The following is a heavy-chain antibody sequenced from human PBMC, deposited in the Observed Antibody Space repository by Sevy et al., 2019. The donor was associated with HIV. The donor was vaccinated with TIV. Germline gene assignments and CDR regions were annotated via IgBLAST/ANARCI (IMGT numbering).Heavy chain of an antibody. D-gene: IGHD2-2*01. CDR3: ARGRQAYVVVVPSTVPFDY. CDR1: GGSISGYF. CDR2: INHTGTL. V-gene: IGHV4-34*01. J-gene: IGHJ4*02. Sequence: SETLSLTCAVYGGSISGYFWNWIRQSPGKGLEWIGEINHTGTLKYNPSLKSRVTISVDASKNQLSLHLSSVTAADTAIYYCARGRQAYVVVVPSTVPFDYWGQGTLVTVSS.